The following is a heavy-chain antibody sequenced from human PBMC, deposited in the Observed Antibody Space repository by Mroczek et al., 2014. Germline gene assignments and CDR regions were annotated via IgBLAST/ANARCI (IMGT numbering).Heavy chain of an antibody. V-gene: IGHV3-33*01. Sequence: VQLLETGGGVVQPGRSLRLSCAASGFTFSSYGMHWVRQAPGKGLEWVAVIWYDGSNKYYADSVKGRFTISRDNSKNTLYLQMNSLRAEDMAVYYCARVGPYCSGGSCYSGYYYYGMDVWGQGTTVTVSS. CDR1: GFTFSSYG. J-gene: IGHJ6*02. CDR3: ARVGPYCSGGSCYSGYYYYGMDV. CDR2: IWYDGSNK. D-gene: IGHD2-15*01.